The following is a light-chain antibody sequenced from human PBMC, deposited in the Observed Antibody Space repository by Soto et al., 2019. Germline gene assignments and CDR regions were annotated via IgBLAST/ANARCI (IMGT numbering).Light chain of an antibody. CDR1: ETVNSNY. Sequence: DIVLTQSPGTLSLSPGERATLSCRASETVNSNYLAWYQQKRGQAPRLLIYGASRRATGIPDRFSGSGSGTDFTLTITRLEPEDFAVYYCQQYGSSQTFGQGTKVDIK. CDR2: GAS. CDR3: QQYGSSQT. V-gene: IGKV3-20*01. J-gene: IGKJ1*01.